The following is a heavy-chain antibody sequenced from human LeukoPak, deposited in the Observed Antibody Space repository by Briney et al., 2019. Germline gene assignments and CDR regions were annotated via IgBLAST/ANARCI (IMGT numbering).Heavy chain of an antibody. Sequence: AGGSLRLSCAASGFTFSSYGMHWVRQAPGKGLEWVAVISYNGNNKYHVDSVKGRFTISRDNSKNTLYLQMNSLRPEDTAVYYCAKKGTYCSSSSCYVDSWGQGTLVTVSS. CDR3: AKKGTYCSSSSCYVDS. V-gene: IGHV3-30*18. J-gene: IGHJ4*02. D-gene: IGHD2-2*01. CDR1: GFTFSSYG. CDR2: ISYNGNNK.